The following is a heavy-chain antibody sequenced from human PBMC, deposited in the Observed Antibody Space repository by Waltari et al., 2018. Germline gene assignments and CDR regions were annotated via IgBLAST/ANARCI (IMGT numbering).Heavy chain of an antibody. CDR1: GFNFSDFT. V-gene: IGHV3-21*02. D-gene: IGHD7-27*01. CDR2: ISRSSTYI. Sequence: EVQLVESGGGLVKPGGSLRLSCAASGFNFSDFTMNWVRQAPGKGLEWISSISRSSTYIYYIDSAKGRFTISRDNAKNSLSLQMDSLRADDTAVYYCAPLTGKGFYWGLGTLVSVSS. CDR3: APLTGKGFY. J-gene: IGHJ4*02.